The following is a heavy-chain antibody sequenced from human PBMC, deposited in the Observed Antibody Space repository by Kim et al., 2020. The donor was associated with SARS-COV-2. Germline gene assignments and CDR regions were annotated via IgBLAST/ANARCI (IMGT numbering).Heavy chain of an antibody. J-gene: IGHJ4*02. CDR3: TTDSGYDWAADY. V-gene: IGHV3-15*01. D-gene: IGHD5-12*01. Sequence: DYAAPVKGRFTISRDDSKNTLYLQMNSLKTEDTAVYYCTTDSGYDWAADYWGQGTLVTVSS.